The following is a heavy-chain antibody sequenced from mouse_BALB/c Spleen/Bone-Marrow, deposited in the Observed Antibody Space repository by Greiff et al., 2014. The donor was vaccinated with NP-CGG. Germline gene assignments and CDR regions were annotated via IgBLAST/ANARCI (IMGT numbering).Heavy chain of an antibody. CDR1: GFTFSDYY. CDR3: ARHDYRYDAWFAY. V-gene: IGHV5-12*02. CDR2: ISNGGGSA. J-gene: IGHJ3*01. D-gene: IGHD2-14*01. Sequence: EVQLVESGGGLVQPGGSLKLSCATSGFTFSDYYMYWVRQTPEKRLEWVAYISNGGGSAYYPDTVKGRFTISRDNGKNTLYLQMSRLKSEDTAVYYCARHDYRYDAWFAYWGQGTLVTVSA.